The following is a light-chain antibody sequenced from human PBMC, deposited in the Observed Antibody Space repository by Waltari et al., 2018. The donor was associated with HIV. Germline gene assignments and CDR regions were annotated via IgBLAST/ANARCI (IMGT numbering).Light chain of an antibody. CDR2: AAA. CDR3: LNYYRAPWT. Sequence: DIQMTQSPSSLSASVGDRVTITCRASQGIANFLTWYQQKPGKVPKVLIYAAATLQSGAPSRFSGSGSGTDFTLTISSLQPEDVASYYWLNYYRAPWTFGQGTKVEI. J-gene: IGKJ1*01. V-gene: IGKV1-27*01. CDR1: QGIANF.